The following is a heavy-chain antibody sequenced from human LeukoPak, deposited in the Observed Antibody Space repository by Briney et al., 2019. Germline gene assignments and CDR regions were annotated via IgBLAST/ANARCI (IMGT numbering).Heavy chain of an antibody. CDR3: ARMERSMAADY. CDR2: IYHSGNT. V-gene: IGHV4-38-2*01. CDR1: GYTISSRYS. D-gene: IGHD2-2*01. Sequence: PSETLSLTCAVSGYTISSRYSWGWIRQPPGKGLEWIGNIYHSGNTYYNQSLRGRVTISADMSKAQFSLKLRSVTAADTAVYYCARMERSMAADYWGQGTLVTVSS. J-gene: IGHJ4*02.